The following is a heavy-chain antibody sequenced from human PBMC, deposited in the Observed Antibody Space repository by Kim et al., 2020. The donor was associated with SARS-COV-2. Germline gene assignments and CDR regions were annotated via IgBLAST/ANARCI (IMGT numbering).Heavy chain of an antibody. V-gene: IGHV4-30-2*01. J-gene: IGHJ4*02. D-gene: IGHD4-17*01. Sequence: SETLSLTCAVSGGSISSGGYSWSRIRQPPGKGLEWIGYIYHSGSTYYNPSLKSRVTISVDRSKNQFSLKLSSVTAADTAVYYCARGDYGDYGDPFDYWGQGTLVTVSS. CDR2: IYHSGST. CDR1: GGSISSGGYS. CDR3: ARGDYGDYGDPFDY.